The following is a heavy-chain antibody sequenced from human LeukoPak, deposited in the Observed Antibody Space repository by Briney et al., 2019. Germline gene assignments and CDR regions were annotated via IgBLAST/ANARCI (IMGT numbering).Heavy chain of an antibody. CDR1: GYTFTAYY. CDR3: ARNYYDSSGYYYDTFDI. J-gene: IGHJ3*02. CDR2: INPNSGGT. Sequence: ASVKVSCKASGYTFTAYYLHWVRQAPGQGLEWMGWINPNSGGTNYAQRFQGRATLTRDTSISTAYMELSRLRSDDTAVFYCARNYYDSSGYYYDTFDIWGQGTMVTVSS. V-gene: IGHV1-2*02. D-gene: IGHD3-22*01.